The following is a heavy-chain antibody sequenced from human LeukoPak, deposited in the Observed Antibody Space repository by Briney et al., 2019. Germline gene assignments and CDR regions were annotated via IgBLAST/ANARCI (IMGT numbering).Heavy chain of an antibody. D-gene: IGHD6-19*01. V-gene: IGHV3-23*01. J-gene: IGHJ4*02. CDR3: ARGTLAGYFLGY. CDR2: ISYSGDST. Sequence: GGSLRLPCAASGFTFNTYAMSWVRQAQGKGLEWVSSISYSGDSTDYADSVKGRLIISRDNSKNTLGLQMNSLRAEDTAIYYCARGTLAGYFLGYWGRGTLVTVSS. CDR1: GFTFNTYA.